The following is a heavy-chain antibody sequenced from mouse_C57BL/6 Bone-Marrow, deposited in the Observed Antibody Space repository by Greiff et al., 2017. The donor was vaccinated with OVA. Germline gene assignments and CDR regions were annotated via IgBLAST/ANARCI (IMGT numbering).Heavy chain of an antibody. D-gene: IGHD3-3*01. V-gene: IGHV5-4*01. CDR1: GFTFSSYA. CDR2: ISDGGSYT. Sequence: DVQLVESGGGLVKPGGSLKLSCAASGFTFSSYAMSWVRQTPEKRLEWVATISDGGSYTYYPDNVKGRFTISRDNAKNNLYLQMSHLKSEDTAMYYCARDGWDYAMDYWGQGTSVTVSS. J-gene: IGHJ4*01. CDR3: ARDGWDYAMDY.